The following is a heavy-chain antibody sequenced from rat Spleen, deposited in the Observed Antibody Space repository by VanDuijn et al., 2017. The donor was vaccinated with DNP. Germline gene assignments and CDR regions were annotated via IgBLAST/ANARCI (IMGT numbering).Heavy chain of an antibody. V-gene: IGHV6-6*01. Sequence: EVQVLESGGGLVQPGNSLKLSCATSGFTFSSAWMYWFRQFPEKRLEWIARIKAKSKNYATDYTESVKGRFTISRDDSKSSLYLQMNNLKEEDTAIYYCVPGVPGFSDWGQGVMVTVSS. J-gene: IGHJ2*01. D-gene: IGHD1-4*01. CDR1: GFTFSSAW. CDR3: VPGVPGFSD. CDR2: IKAKSKNYAT.